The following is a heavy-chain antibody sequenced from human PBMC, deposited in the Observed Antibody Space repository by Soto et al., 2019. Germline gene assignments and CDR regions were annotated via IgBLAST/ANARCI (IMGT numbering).Heavy chain of an antibody. D-gene: IGHD6-19*01. CDR2: ISGSGGST. Sequence: LRLSCAASGFTFSSYAMSWVRQAPGKGLEWVSAISGSGGSTYYADSVKGRFTISRDNSKNTLYLQMNSLRAEDTAVYYCAKLEGYSSGWYHYYYGMDVWGQGTTVTVSS. J-gene: IGHJ6*02. CDR3: AKLEGYSSGWYHYYYGMDV. V-gene: IGHV3-23*01. CDR1: GFTFSSYA.